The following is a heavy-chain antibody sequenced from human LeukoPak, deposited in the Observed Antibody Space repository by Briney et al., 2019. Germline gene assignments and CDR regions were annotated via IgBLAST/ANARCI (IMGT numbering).Heavy chain of an antibody. J-gene: IGHJ4*02. V-gene: IGHV3-21*01. CDR2: ISSSSSYI. Sequence: GGSLRLSCAASGFTFSSYSMNWVRQAPGKGLEWVSSISSSSSYIYYADSVKGRFTISRDNAKNSLYLQMSSLRAEDTAVYYCARDRFYYGSGSYLKYFDYWGQGTLVTVSS. CDR3: ARDRFYYGSGSYLKYFDY. D-gene: IGHD3-10*01. CDR1: GFTFSSYS.